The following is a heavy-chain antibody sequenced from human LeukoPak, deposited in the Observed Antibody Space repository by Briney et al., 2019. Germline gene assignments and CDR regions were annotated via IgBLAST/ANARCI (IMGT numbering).Heavy chain of an antibody. D-gene: IGHD3-16*02. Sequence: GGSLRLSCAASGFTFSSYSMNWVRQAPGKGLEWVSYISSSSSTIYYADSVKGRLTISRDNAKNSLYLQMNSLRAEDTAVYYCARGGVGYDYVWGSYRGAFDIWGQGTMVTVSS. V-gene: IGHV3-48*01. J-gene: IGHJ3*02. CDR3: ARGGVGYDYVWGSYRGAFDI. CDR1: GFTFSSYS. CDR2: ISSSSSTI.